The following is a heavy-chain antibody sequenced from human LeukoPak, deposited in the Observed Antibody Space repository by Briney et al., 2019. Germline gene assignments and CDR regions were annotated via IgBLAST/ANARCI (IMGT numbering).Heavy chain of an antibody. Sequence: GGSLRLSCAASGFTFSSYSMNWVRQAPGKGLEWVSYISSSSSTIYYADSVKGRFTISRDNAKNSLYLQMNSLRAEDTALYYCARGFFYDSSGSYFDYWGQGTLVTVSS. CDR2: ISSSSSTI. V-gene: IGHV3-48*04. J-gene: IGHJ4*02. CDR3: ARGFFYDSSGSYFDY. CDR1: GFTFSSYS. D-gene: IGHD3-22*01.